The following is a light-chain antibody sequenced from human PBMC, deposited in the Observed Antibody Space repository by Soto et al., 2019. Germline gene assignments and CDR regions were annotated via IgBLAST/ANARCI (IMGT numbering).Light chain of an antibody. Sequence: EIVLTQSPGTLSLSPGERATLSCMTSQSVSSSFLAWYQQKPGQAPRLLLYSTSFRATGIPDRFSGSGSGTDFTLTISRLEPEDFAVYHCQVYGSSTGTFGQGTKVDIK. V-gene: IGKV3-20*01. CDR2: STS. J-gene: IGKJ1*01. CDR3: QVYGSSTGT. CDR1: QSVSSSF.